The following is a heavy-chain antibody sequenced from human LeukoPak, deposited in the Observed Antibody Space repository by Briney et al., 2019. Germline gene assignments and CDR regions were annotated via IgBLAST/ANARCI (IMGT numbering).Heavy chain of an antibody. CDR3: ARDRPVSSSWYVGTDWFDP. D-gene: IGHD6-13*01. CDR1: GGSFSGYY. Sequence: PSETLSLTCAVYGGSFSGYYWSWIRQPPGKGLEWIGEINHSGSTNYNPSLKSRVTISVDTSKNQFSLKLRSVTAADTAVYYCARDRPVSSSWYVGTDWFDPWGQGTLVTVSS. CDR2: INHSGST. J-gene: IGHJ5*02. V-gene: IGHV4-34*01.